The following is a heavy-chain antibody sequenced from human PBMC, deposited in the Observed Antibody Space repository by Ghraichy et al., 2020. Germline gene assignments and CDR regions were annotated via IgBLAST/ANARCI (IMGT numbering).Heavy chain of an antibody. CDR2: IWFDGRKK. V-gene: IGHV3-33*01. CDR1: GFSFRSYG. J-gene: IGHJ6*02. CDR3: ARDPMSDNRSKREGPVAVMEPGAQDDWNFEDYGMDV. Sequence: GEPLNISCLGSGFSFRSYGMHWVRQAPGKGLEWVSVIWFDGRKKYSADSVKGRFTISRDNSKNTLYLQMNSLRVEDTVVYYCARDPMSDNRSKREGPVAVMEPGAQDDWNFEDYGMDVWGQGTTVTVSS. D-gene: IGHD1-7*01.